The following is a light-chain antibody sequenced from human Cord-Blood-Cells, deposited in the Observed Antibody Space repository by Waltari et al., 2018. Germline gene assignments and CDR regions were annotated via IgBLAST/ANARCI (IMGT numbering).Light chain of an antibody. V-gene: IGLV2-11*01. Sequence: QSALTQPRSVSGSPGQSVTISCTGTSSDVGGNTYVSWYQQHPGKAPKLMIYDVSKRPSGVPDRFSGSKSGNTASLTISGLQAEDEADYYCCSYAGSYTVVFGGGTKLTVL. CDR2: DVS. CDR3: CSYAGSYTVV. J-gene: IGLJ2*01. CDR1: SSDVGGNTY.